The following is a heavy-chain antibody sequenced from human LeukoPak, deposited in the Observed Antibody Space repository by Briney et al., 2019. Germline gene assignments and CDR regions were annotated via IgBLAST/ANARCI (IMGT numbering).Heavy chain of an antibody. V-gene: IGHV3-33*01. CDR2: IRYDGSET. D-gene: IGHD3-10*01. CDR1: GFTFSSYG. CDR3: ARDRFGPTEN. J-gene: IGHJ4*02. Sequence: GGCLRLSCAASGFTFSSYGMHWVRPAPGKGLEWVSIIRYDGSETYYADSVKGRFTISRDNSKNTLYLQTSSLRAEDTAVYYCARDRFGPTENWGQGTLVTVSS.